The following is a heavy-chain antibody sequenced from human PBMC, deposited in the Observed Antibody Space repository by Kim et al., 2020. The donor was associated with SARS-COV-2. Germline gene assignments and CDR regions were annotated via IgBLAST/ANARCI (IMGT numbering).Heavy chain of an antibody. CDR1: GFTFSSYE. D-gene: IGHD4-17*01. Sequence: GGSLRLSCAASGFTFSSYEMNWVRQAPGKGLEWVSYISSSGSTIYYADSVKGRFTISRDNAKNSLYLQMTSLRAEDTAVYYCARDARRVRTVTTGARNYYYYGMGVWGQGTTVTVSS. J-gene: IGHJ6*02. V-gene: IGHV3-48*03. CDR2: ISSSGSTI. CDR3: ARDARRVRTVTTGARNYYYYGMGV.